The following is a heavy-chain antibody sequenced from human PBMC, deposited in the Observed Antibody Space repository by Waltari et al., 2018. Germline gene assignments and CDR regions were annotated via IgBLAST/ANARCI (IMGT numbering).Heavy chain of an antibody. V-gene: IGHV3-48*02. CDR3: ARDAYTGHSIEAFDI. CDR1: GFTLSSYS. D-gene: IGHD1-26*01. Sequence: EVQLVESGGGLVQPGESLGLSCAASGFTLSSYSMIWGRQAPGKGLEWISAIDPTSRAIYYADSVKGRFTISRDNAQNSLSLQMSSLRDDDTGLYYCARDAYTGHSIEAFDIWGQGTMVTVSS. J-gene: IGHJ3*02. CDR2: IDPTSRAI.